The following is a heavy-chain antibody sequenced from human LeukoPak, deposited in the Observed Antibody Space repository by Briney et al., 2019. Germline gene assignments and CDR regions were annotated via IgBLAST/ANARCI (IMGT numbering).Heavy chain of an antibody. CDR3: ARQGSYYPADFDY. CDR2: ISSSSSYI. V-gene: IGHV3-21*01. CDR1: GFTFSSYS. J-gene: IGHJ4*02. Sequence: GGPLRLSCAASGFTFSSYSMNWVRQAPGKGLEWVSSISSSSSYIYYADSVKGRFTIPRDNAKNSLYLQMNSLRAEDTAVYYCARQGSYYPADFDYWGQGTLVTVSS. D-gene: IGHD3-22*01.